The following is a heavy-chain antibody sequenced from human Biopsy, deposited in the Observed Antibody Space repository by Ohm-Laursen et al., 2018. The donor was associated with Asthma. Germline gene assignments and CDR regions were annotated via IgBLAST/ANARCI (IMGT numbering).Heavy chain of an antibody. CDR2: VSYDGGVV. J-gene: IGHJ4*02. CDR1: GFVFRSHA. D-gene: IGHD3-3*01. V-gene: IGHV3-30*18. CDR3: AKRRGYSDLTDFDH. Sequence: SLRLSCTAAGFVFRSHAMHWVRQAPGKGLEWVAVVSYDGGVVHYADSMKGRFTISRDNAKSTLYLQMNRLRTDDTAVYFCAKRRGYSDLTDFDHWGQGTLVTVSS.